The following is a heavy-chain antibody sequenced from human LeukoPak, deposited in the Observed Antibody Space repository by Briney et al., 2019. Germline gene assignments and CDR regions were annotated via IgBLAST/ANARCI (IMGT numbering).Heavy chain of an antibody. J-gene: IGHJ3*02. CDR2: IKRDGSDK. CDR1: GFTFNNYW. D-gene: IGHD6-13*01. Sequence: PGGSLRLSYAASGFTFNNYWMTWVRQAPGKGLEWVAYIKRDGSDKYYVDSVKGRFTISRDNTKNSLYLQMSSLRAEDTAVYYCARDPLVQANSGAFDIWGQGTMVTVSS. CDR3: ARDPLVQANSGAFDI. V-gene: IGHV3-7*01.